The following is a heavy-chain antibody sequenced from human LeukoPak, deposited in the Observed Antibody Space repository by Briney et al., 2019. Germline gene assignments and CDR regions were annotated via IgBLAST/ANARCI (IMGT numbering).Heavy chain of an antibody. J-gene: IGHJ3*02. CDR1: GYTFTGYY. V-gene: IGHV1-2*04. CDR3: ARDSRYCSGGSCYFNAFDI. D-gene: IGHD2-15*01. CDR2: INPNSGGT. Sequence: ASVKVSCKASGYTFTGYYMHWVRQAPGQGLEWMGWINPNSGGTNYAQKFQGWVTMTRDTSISTAYMELSRLRSDDTAVYYCARDSRYCSGGSCYFNAFDIWGQGTMVTVSS.